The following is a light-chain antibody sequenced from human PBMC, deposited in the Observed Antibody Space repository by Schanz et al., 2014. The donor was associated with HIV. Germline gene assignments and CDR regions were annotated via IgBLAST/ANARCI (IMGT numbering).Light chain of an antibody. V-gene: IGKV3-20*01. CDR3: QHYGSSLGT. J-gene: IGKJ1*01. CDR2: GAS. CDR1: QSVSIN. Sequence: EIVMTQSPATLSVSPGESATLSCRASQSVSINLAWYQQKRGQAPRLLIYGASSRATGIPDRFSGSESGADFTLTISRLEPEDFAVYYCQHYGSSLGTFGQGTKVEIK.